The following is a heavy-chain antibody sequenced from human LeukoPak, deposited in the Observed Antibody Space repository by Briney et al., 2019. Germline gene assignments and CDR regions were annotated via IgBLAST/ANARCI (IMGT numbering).Heavy chain of an antibody. CDR3: ARDTIIYYGSGSYLDY. D-gene: IGHD3-10*01. CDR1: GFTFSSYS. J-gene: IGHJ4*02. Sequence: GSLRLSCAASGFTFSSYSMNWVRQAPGKGMECVSSIISSSSYIYYADSVKGRFTISRDNAKNSLYLQMNSLRAEDTAVYYCARDTIIYYGSGSYLDYWGQGTLVTVSS. CDR2: IISSSSYI. V-gene: IGHV3-21*01.